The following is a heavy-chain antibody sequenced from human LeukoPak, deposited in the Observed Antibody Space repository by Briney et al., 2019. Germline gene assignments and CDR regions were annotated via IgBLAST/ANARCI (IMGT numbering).Heavy chain of an antibody. V-gene: IGHV1-69*01. J-gene: IGHJ5*02. Sequence: ASVKVSCKASGGTFSSYAISWVRQAPGQGLEWMGGIIPIFGTANHAQKFQGRVTITADESTSTAYMELSSLRSEDTAVYYCAIQGTNWFDPWGQGTLVTVSS. CDR3: AIQGTNWFDP. CDR1: GGTFSSYA. CDR2: IIPIFGTA. D-gene: IGHD1-1*01.